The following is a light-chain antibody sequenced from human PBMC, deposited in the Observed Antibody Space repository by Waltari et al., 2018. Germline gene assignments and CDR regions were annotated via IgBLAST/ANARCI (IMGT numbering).Light chain of an antibody. J-gene: IGKJ4*01. CDR2: WAS. V-gene: IGKV4-1*01. CDR3: QQYYSPPLT. Sequence: DIVMTQSPESLAVSLAERATINCKSSQSVLHSSNDRNYLVWYQQKPGQPPKVLIYWASTREFGVPDRFSGSGSGTDFTLTISNLQPEDVAIYYCQQYYSPPLTFGGGTKVEIK. CDR1: QSVLHSSNDRNY.